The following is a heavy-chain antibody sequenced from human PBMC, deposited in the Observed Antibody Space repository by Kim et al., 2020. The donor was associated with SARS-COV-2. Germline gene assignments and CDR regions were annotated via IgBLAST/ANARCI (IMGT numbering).Heavy chain of an antibody. Sequence: GGSLRLSCTASGFIFGDRYMTWIRQTPGKGLEWVSYITSGGTSIYYSDSVKGRFTISRDNTKNSVYLQMNSLRSEDSALYYCASGPLGYCSGPTCYFDSWGRGTLVTVSS. CDR2: ITSGGTSI. V-gene: IGHV3-11*04. CDR3: ASGPLGYCSGPTCYFDS. CDR1: GFIFGDRY. D-gene: IGHD2-15*01. J-gene: IGHJ4*02.